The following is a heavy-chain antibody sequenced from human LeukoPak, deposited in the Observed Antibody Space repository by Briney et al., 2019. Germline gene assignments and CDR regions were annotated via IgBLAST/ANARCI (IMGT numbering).Heavy chain of an antibody. CDR3: ARVSGAMATHDAFDI. CDR2: IIPIFGTA. D-gene: IGHD7-27*01. Sequence: SVKVSCKASGDTFSSYAISWVRQAPGQGLEWMGGIIPIFGTANYAQKFQGRVTITTDESTSTAYMELSSLRSEDTAVYYCARVSGAMATHDAFDIWGQGTMVTVSS. V-gene: IGHV1-69*05. CDR1: GDTFSSYA. J-gene: IGHJ3*02.